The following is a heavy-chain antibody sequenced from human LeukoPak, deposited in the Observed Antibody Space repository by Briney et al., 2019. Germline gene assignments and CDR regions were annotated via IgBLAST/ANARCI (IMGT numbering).Heavy chain of an antibody. CDR3: AKFHGYRSTWSPLDY. D-gene: IGHD6-13*01. CDR1: GFNFGAYW. V-gene: IGHV3-7*01. CDR2: IKQDESEK. Sequence: GGSLRLSCASSGFNFGAYWMSWVRQAPGKGLQRVATIKQDESEKYYVDSVKGRFTISRDNSKNTLYLQMNSLRPEDTAVYYCAKFHGYRSTWSPLDYWGQGTLVPVSS. J-gene: IGHJ4*02.